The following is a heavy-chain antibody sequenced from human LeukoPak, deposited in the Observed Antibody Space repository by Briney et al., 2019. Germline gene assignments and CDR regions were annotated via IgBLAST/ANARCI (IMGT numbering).Heavy chain of an antibody. D-gene: IGHD3-10*01. CDR3: ARARYNDSRGSYYYALGV. CDR1: GDSVSGNTAA. J-gene: IGHJ6*02. CDR2: TYYRSKWYN. Sequence: SQTLSLTCAISGDSVSGNTAAWNWIRQSPSRGLEWLGRTYYRSKWYNDYGLSVKSRIVFNPDTSKNQITLQLNSVTPEDTAVYYCARARYNDSRGSYYYALGVWGQGTTVTVSS. V-gene: IGHV6-1*01.